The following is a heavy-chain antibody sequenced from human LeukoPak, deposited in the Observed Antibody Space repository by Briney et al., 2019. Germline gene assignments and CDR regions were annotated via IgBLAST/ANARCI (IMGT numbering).Heavy chain of an antibody. D-gene: IGHD1-1*01. V-gene: IGHV3-30*02. CDR3: ARTTQYYYYMDL. Sequence: GGSLRLSCAASGFTFSSYGMHWVHQAPGKGLEWVAFIRFDGRNIYYADSVKGRFTISRDNSKNTLYLQMNSLRAEDTAVYYCARTTQYYYYMDLWGKGTTVTVSS. CDR1: GFTFSSYG. CDR2: IRFDGRNI. J-gene: IGHJ6*03.